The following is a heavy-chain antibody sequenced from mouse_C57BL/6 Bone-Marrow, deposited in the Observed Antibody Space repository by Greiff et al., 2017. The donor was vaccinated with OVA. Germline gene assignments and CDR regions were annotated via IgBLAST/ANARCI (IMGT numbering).Heavy chain of an antibody. CDR2: FFPGDGDT. CDR3: ARGALSGGFDY. CDR1: GYAFSSSW. D-gene: IGHD3-2*02. J-gene: IGHJ2*01. V-gene: IGHV1-82*01. Sequence: QVQLQQSGPELVKPGASVTISCKATGYAFSSSWMNWVKQRPGKGLEWIGRFFPGDGDTNYNGKFKGKATMTADTSSSPSYMQLNSVTSEDSAVYCCARGALSGGFDYWGQGTTVTVSS.